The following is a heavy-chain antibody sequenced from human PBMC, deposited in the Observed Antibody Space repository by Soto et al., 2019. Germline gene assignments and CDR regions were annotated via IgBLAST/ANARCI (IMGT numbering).Heavy chain of an antibody. Sequence: SETLSLTCAVSGGSISSSNWWGWIRQPAGGRLEWIGRVYDRGSSNYKPSLKTRITMSLHSSKSQSSLSLYSVTAADTAVYYCAARRRVDYYYAMDVWGQGTTVTVSS. CDR1: GGSISSSNW. CDR2: VYDRGSS. V-gene: IGHV4-4*02. CDR3: AARRRVDYYYAMDV. J-gene: IGHJ6*02. D-gene: IGHD6-6*01.